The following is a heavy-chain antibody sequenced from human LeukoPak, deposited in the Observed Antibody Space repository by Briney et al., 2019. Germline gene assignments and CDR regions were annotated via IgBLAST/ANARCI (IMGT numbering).Heavy chain of an antibody. V-gene: IGHV4-59*01. CDR1: GGSIRSNY. Sequence: SETLSLTCTVSGGSIRSNYWSWIRQPPGKGLEWIGSIYYSGSTNYNPSLKSRVTISVDTSKNQFSLKLSSVTAADTAVYYCARDVPMYSGSHLYYYMDVWGKGTTVTVSS. CDR2: IYYSGST. J-gene: IGHJ6*03. CDR3: ARDVPMYSGSHLYYYMDV. D-gene: IGHD1-26*01.